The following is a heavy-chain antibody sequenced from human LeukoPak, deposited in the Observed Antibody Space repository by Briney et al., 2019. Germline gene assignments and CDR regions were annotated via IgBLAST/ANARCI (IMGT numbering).Heavy chain of an antibody. Sequence: SETLSLTCAVSGYSISSSNWWGWIRPPPGKGLEWIGYVYYSGSAYYNTSLNSRVSMSIDTSKNQFSLKLSSVTAVDTAVYYCVRNQAVASNHGAMDIWGQGTMVTVPS. J-gene: IGHJ3*02. CDR1: GYSISSSNW. CDR3: VRNQAVASNHGAMDI. V-gene: IGHV4-28*01. D-gene: IGHD6-19*01. CDR2: VYYSGSA.